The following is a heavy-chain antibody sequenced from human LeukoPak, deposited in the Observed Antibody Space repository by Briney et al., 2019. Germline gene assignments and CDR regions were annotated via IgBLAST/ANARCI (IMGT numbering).Heavy chain of an antibody. CDR3: ARGSPGRTQWLAYFDY. Sequence: GGSLRLSCAASGFTFSSYSMNWVRQAPGKGLEWVSSIGSSSSYIYYADSVKGRFTISRDNAKNSLYLQMNSLRAEDTAVYYCARGSPGRTQWLAYFDYWGQGTLVTVSS. CDR2: IGSSSSYI. CDR1: GFTFSSYS. D-gene: IGHD6-19*01. J-gene: IGHJ4*02. V-gene: IGHV3-21*01.